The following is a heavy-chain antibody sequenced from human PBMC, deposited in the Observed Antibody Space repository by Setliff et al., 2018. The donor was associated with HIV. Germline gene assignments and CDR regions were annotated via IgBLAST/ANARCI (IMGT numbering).Heavy chain of an antibody. Sequence: SGPTLVNPAQTLTLTCSFSGFTLITSDEGVAWIRQPPGKALKWLALVYWDDHKHYSPSLKSRLTITKDTSRHQVVLTMTNMDPVDSATYYCAHCDYSSRKCLYWGQGTLVTVSS. J-gene: IGHJ4*02. CDR2: VYWDDHK. D-gene: IGHD6-13*01. CDR1: GFTLITSDEG. CDR3: AHCDYSSRKCLY. V-gene: IGHV2-5*02.